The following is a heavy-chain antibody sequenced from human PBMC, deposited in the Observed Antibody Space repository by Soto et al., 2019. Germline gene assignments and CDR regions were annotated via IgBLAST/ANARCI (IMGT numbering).Heavy chain of an antibody. CDR2: IYHSGSP. J-gene: IGHJ3*01. CDR3: ARKPDVATAKVGGGYVFDV. V-gene: IGHV4-4*02. Sequence: QVQLQESGPGLVKPSGTLSLTCAASSGSIFTTNWWSWVRQSPGRGLQGIGDIYHSGSPKYNPSLKSRVSISIDKSKALFFLNLTSVTAADTAVYYCARKPDVATAKVGGGYVFDVWGQGTMVTVSS. D-gene: IGHD3-16*01. CDR1: SGSIFTTNW.